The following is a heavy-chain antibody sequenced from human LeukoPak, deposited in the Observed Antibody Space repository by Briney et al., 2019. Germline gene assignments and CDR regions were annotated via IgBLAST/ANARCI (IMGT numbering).Heavy chain of an antibody. CDR1: GFTFGDYA. CDR2: IRSKAYGGTT. CDR3: TRDSAVDCSGGSCYSFDY. J-gene: IGHJ4*02. D-gene: IGHD2-15*01. Sequence: SGGSLRLSCTASGFTFGDYAMSWVRQAPGKELEWVGFIRSKAYGGTTEYAASVKGRFTISRDDYKSIAYLQMNSLKTEDTAVYYCTRDSAVDCSGGSCYSFDYWGQGTLVTVSS. V-gene: IGHV3-49*04.